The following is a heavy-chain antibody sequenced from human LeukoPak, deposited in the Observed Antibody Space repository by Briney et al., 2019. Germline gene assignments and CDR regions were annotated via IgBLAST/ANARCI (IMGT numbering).Heavy chain of an antibody. CDR1: GGSFSGYY. CDR3: ARGRNYYDSSGILDY. V-gene: IGHV4-34*01. Sequence: PSETLSLTCAVYGGSFSGYYWSWIRQPPGKGLEWIGEINHSGSTNYNPSLKSRVTISVDTSKNQFSLKLSSVTAADTAVYYCARGRNYYDSSGILDYWGQGNLVTVSS. CDR2: INHSGST. D-gene: IGHD3-22*01. J-gene: IGHJ4*02.